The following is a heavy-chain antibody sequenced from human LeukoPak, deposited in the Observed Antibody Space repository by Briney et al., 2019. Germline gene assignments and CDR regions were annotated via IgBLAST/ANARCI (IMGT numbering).Heavy chain of an antibody. J-gene: IGHJ3*02. CDR3: ARAGGGYSYGWDAFDI. CDR2: IYYSGST. D-gene: IGHD5-18*01. CDR1: GGSISSYY. Sequence: SETLSLTCTVSGGSISSYYWSWIRQPPGKGLEWIGYIYYSGSTNYNPSLKSRVTISVDTSKNQFSLRLSSVTAADTAVYYCARAGGGYSYGWDAFDIWGQGTMVTVSS. V-gene: IGHV4-59*01.